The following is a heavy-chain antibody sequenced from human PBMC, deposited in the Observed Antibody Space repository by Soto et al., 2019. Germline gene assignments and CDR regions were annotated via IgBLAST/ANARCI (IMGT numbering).Heavy chain of an antibody. CDR3: ARFPHRPDPYSSSYGSLPTSDWFDP. D-gene: IGHD6-6*01. CDR2: INHSGST. Sequence: PSATLSLTCAVSGGSFSGYYWSWIRQPPGKGLEWIGEINHSGSTNYNPSLKSRVTISVDTSKNQFSLKLSSVTAADTAVYYCARFPHRPDPYSSSYGSLPTSDWFDPWGQGTLVTVSS. J-gene: IGHJ5*02. CDR1: GGSFSGYY. V-gene: IGHV4-34*01.